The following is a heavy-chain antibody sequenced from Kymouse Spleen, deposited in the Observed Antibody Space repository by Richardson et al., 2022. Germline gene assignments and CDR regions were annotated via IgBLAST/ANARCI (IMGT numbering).Heavy chain of an antibody. V-gene: IGHV4-34*01. CDR3: ARGPTMVRGVTRFDP. CDR2: INHSGST. J-gene: IGHJ5*02. Sequence: QVQLQQWGAGLLKPSETLSLTCAVYGGSFSGYYWSWIRQPPGKGLEWIGEINHSGSTNYNPSLKSRVTISVDTSKNQFSLKLSSVTAADTAVYYCARGPTMVRGVTRFDPWGQGTLVTVSS. D-gene: IGHD3-10*01. CDR1: GGSFSGYY.